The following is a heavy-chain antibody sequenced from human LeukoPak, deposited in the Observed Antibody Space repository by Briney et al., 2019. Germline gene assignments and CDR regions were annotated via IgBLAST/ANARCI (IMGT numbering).Heavy chain of an antibody. CDR3: TKDPLYDSSGYYYDGTFDI. J-gene: IGHJ3*02. V-gene: IGHV3-23*01. CDR2: ISGSGGSR. Sequence: GGSLRLSCAASGFIFSSYAMSWVRQAPGKGLEWVSTISGSGGSRYYADSVKGRFTISRDNAKDTLYLQMNSLRVEDTALFYCTKDPLYDSSGYYYDGTFDIWGQGTMVTVSS. D-gene: IGHD3-22*01. CDR1: GFIFSSYA.